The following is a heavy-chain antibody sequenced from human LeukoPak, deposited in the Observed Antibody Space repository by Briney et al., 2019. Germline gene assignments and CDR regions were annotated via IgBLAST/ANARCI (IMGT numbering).Heavy chain of an antibody. CDR1: GDSLSRYY. CDR3: AEGTGYFDPFDY. D-gene: IGHD3-9*01. V-gene: IGHV4-59*07. CDR2: IYYRGSP. Sequence: SHTLSLTCTVPGDSLSRYYGSWIRQPPRKGLEWIGYIYYRGSPNYNPSLKSRVTISVDTSKNQFSLELSSVTAADTAVYYCAEGTGYFDPFDYWGQGTLVTVSS. J-gene: IGHJ4*02.